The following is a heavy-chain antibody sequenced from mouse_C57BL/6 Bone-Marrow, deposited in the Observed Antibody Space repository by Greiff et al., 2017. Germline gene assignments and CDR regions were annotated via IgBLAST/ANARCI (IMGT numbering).Heavy chain of an antibody. Sequence: QVQLQQSGAELARPGASVKLSCKASGYTFTSYGISWVKQRTGQGLEWIGEIYPRSGNTYYNEKFKGKATLTADKSSSTAYMELRSLTSEDSAVYFCAGVYCDRFAYWGQGTLVTVSA. J-gene: IGHJ3*01. D-gene: IGHD2-1*01. CDR3: AGVYCDRFAY. CDR1: GYTFTSYG. CDR2: IYPRSGNT. V-gene: IGHV1-81*01.